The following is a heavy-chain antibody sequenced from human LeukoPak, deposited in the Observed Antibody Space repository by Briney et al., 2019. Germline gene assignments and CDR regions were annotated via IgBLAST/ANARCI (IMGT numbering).Heavy chain of an antibody. J-gene: IGHJ4*02. D-gene: IGHD6-19*01. CDR2: IYYSGST. CDR1: GGSITSYY. V-gene: IGHV4-59*12. Sequence: SETLSLTCTVSGGSITSYYWTWIRQPPGKGLEWIGSIYYSGSTNYNPSLKSRVTMSVDTSKNQFSLELSSVTAADTAVYYCARSEVAVADFDYWGQGTLVTVSS. CDR3: ARSEVAVADFDY.